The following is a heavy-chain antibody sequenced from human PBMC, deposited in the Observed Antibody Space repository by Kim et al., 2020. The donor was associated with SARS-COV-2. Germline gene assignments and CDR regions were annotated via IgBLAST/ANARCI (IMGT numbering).Heavy chain of an antibody. J-gene: IGHJ4*02. Sequence: ADSLQGRFTIPRDNSKITLYLQMTSLSAEDTAVYYCATVGLGSSSGDFDYWGQGTLVTVSS. V-gene: IGHV3-23*01. CDR3: ATVGLGSSSGDFDY. D-gene: IGHD6-13*01.